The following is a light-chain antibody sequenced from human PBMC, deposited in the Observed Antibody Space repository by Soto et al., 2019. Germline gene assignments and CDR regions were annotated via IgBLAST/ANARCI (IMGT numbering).Light chain of an antibody. J-gene: IGLJ2*01. Sequence: QSALTQPRSVSGSPGQSVTISCTGTSRDVGGYDYVSWYQQHPGKAPKLMIYDVIERPSGVPDRFSGSKSGNTASLTISGLQAEDEAYYYCSSYAGSYTLEVFGGGTKLTVL. CDR3: SSYAGSYTLEV. CDR1: SRDVGGYDY. V-gene: IGLV2-11*01. CDR2: DVI.